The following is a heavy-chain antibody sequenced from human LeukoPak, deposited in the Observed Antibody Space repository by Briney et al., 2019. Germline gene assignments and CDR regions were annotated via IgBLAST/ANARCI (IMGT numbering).Heavy chain of an antibody. V-gene: IGHV3-23*01. J-gene: IGHJ4*02. D-gene: IGHD6-19*01. CDR2: ISGSGGST. CDR1: GFTFSSYA. Sequence: PGGSLRLSCAASGFTFSSYAMSWVRQAPGKGLEWVSAISGSGGSTYYADSVKGRFTISRDNSKNTLYLQMNSLRAEDTAVYYCARDFERGWQQWLVPRENFDYWGQGTLVTVSS. CDR3: ARDFERGWQQWLVPRENFDY.